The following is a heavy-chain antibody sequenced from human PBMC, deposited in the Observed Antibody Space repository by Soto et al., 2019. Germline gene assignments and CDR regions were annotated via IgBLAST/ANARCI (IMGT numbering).Heavy chain of an antibody. Sequence: GGSLRLSCAASGFTFSSYDMHWVRQATGKGLEWVSAIGTAGYTYYPGSEECRITISRENAKNSLYLQMNSLRAGDTAVYYCARARWFGPHYSFDIWGQGTMVTVSS. D-gene: IGHD3-10*01. CDR1: GFTFSSYD. V-gene: IGHV3-13*01. J-gene: IGHJ3*02. CDR2: IGTAGYT. CDR3: ARARWFGPHYSFDI.